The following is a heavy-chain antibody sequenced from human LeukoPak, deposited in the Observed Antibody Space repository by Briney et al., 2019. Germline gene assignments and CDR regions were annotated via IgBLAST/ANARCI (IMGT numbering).Heavy chain of an antibody. CDR1: GGSISSYY. Sequence: SETVSLTCTVSGGSISSYYWSWIRQPPGKGLEWIGYIYYSGSTNYNPSLKSRVTISVDTSKNQFSLKLSSVTAADTAVYYCARSKINWFDPWGQGTLVTVSS. J-gene: IGHJ5*02. V-gene: IGHV4-59*01. CDR3: ARSKINWFDP. CDR2: IYYSGST.